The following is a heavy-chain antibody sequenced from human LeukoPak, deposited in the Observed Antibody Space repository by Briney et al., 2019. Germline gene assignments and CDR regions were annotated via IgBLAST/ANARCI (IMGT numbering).Heavy chain of an antibody. Sequence: TASETLSLTCTVSGGSISSYYWSWIRQPPGKGLEWIGYIYYSGSTNYNPSLKSRVTISVDTSKNQFSLKLSSVTAADTAVYYCARDRPRESYVNWFDPWGQGTLVTVSS. CDR1: GGSISSYY. CDR2: IYYSGST. CDR3: ARDRPRESYVNWFDP. D-gene: IGHD1-26*01. J-gene: IGHJ5*02. V-gene: IGHV4-59*12.